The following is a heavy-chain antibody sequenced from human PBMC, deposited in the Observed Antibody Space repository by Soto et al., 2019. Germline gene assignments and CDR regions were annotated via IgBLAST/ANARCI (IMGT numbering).Heavy chain of an antibody. V-gene: IGHV1-46*01. CDR2: INPSGGST. CDR3: ARDAPQYYDFWSGLFDP. D-gene: IGHD3-3*01. CDR1: GYTFTSYY. J-gene: IGHJ5*02. Sequence: ASVKVSCKASGYTFTSYYMHWVRQAPGQGLEWMGIINPSGGSTSYAQKFQGRVTMTRDTSTSTVYMELSSLRSEDMAVYYCARDAPQYYDFWSGLFDPWGQGTLVTVSS.